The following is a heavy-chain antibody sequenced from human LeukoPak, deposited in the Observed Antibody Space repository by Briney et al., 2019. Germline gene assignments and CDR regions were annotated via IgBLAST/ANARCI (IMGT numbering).Heavy chain of an antibody. CDR3: ARDLFRSWAYGMDV. D-gene: IGHD3-10*01. J-gene: IGHJ6*02. CDR2: IYSGGST. V-gene: IGHV3-66*01. CDR1: GSTVSSNY. Sequence: GGSLRLSCAASGSTVSSNYMSWVRQAPGKGLEWVSVIYSGGSTYYADSVKGRFTISRDNSKNTLYLQMNSLRAEDTAVYYCARDLFRSWAYGMDVWGQGTTVTVSS.